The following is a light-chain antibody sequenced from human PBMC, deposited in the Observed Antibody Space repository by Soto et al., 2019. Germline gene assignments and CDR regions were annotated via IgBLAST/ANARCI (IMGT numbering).Light chain of an antibody. CDR2: RNN. V-gene: IGLV1-47*01. CDR1: SSNIGSNY. Sequence: QSALTQPPSASGTPGQRVTISCSGSSSNIGSNYVYWYQQLPGTAPKLLIYRNNQRPSGVPDRFSGFKSGTSASLAISGLRSEDEADYYCAAWDDSLSAYVFGTGTKVTVL. CDR3: AAWDDSLSAYV. J-gene: IGLJ1*01.